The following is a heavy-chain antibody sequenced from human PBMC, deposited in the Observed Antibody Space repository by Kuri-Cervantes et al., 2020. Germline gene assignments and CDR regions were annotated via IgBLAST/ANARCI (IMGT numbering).Heavy chain of an antibody. V-gene: IGHV4-59*01. CDR1: GGSISSYY. Sequence: SETLSLTCTVSGGSISSYYWSWIRQPPGKGLEWIGYIYYSGSTNYNPSLKSRVTISVDTSKNQFSLKLSSVTAADTAVYYCARDCSGGSCFVFGMDVWGQGTTVTVSS. D-gene: IGHD2-15*01. CDR3: ARDCSGGSCFVFGMDV. CDR2: IYYSGST. J-gene: IGHJ6*02.